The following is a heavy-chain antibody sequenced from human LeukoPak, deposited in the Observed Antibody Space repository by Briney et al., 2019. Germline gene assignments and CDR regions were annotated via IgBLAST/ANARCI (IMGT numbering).Heavy chain of an antibody. J-gene: IGHJ4*02. CDR2: IYYSGST. CDR1: GGSISSGGYY. CDR3: ASSDTAIDLFDY. Sequence: PSETLSLTCTVSGGSISSGGYYWSWIRQHPGKGLEWIGYIYYSGSTYYNPSLKSRVTISVDTSKNQFSLKLSSVTAADTAVYYCASSDTAIDLFDYWGQGTLVTVSS. V-gene: IGHV4-31*03. D-gene: IGHD5-18*01.